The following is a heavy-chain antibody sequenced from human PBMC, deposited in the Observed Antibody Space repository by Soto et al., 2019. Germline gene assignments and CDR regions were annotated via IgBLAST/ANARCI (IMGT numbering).Heavy chain of an antibody. CDR2: ISSEGNSK. D-gene: IGHD2-8*01. CDR3: AKAALCNGQSCYWYFDL. V-gene: IGHV3-30*18. Sequence: QVKLVESGGGVVQPGRSLRLSCAASGFNFSSFDMHWVRQSPGKGLEWVAFISSEGNSKFYSDSLEGRLTISRDNSKSTLFLQLANVRPEDTSTYHCAKAALCNGQSCYWYFDLWGRGTLVTVSS. CDR1: GFNFSSFD. J-gene: IGHJ2*01.